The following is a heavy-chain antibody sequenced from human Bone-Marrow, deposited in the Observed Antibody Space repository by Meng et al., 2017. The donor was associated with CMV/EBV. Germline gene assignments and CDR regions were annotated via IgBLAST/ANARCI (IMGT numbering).Heavy chain of an antibody. CDR1: GGTFSSYA. CDR2: IIPIFGTA. J-gene: IGHJ4*02. V-gene: IGHV1-69*05. D-gene: IGHD6-6*01. Sequence: SVKVSCKASGGTFSSYAISWVRQAPGQGLEWMGGIIPIFGTANYAQKFQGRVTMTTDTSTSTAYMELMSLRSGDTAVYYCARGNSLKYSSSPSVRYWGQGTLVTVSS. CDR3: ARGNSLKYSSSPSVRY.